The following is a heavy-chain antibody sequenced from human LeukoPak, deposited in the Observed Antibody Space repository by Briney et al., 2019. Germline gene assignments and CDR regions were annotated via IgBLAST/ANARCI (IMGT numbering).Heavy chain of an antibody. Sequence: GGSLRLSCAASGFTFSSSAMNWVRQAPGKGLEWVSTISNSRGCTYYADSVKGRFTISRDNSKNTLYLQMNSLRAEYTAVYYCAAPLYRSGSWDYWGQGTLVTVSS. CDR1: GFTFSSSA. J-gene: IGHJ4*02. CDR2: ISNSRGCT. V-gene: IGHV3-23*01. D-gene: IGHD3-10*01. CDR3: AAPLYRSGSWDY.